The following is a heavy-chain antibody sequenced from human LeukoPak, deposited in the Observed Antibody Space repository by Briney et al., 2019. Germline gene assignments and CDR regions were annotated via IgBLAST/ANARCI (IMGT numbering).Heavy chain of an antibody. CDR2: IIPIFGTA. CDR1: GGTFSSYA. CDR3: ATISGYDQYFDY. V-gene: IGHV1-69*05. D-gene: IGHD5-12*01. Sequence: SVKVSCKASGGTFSSYAISWVRQAPGQGLEWMGGIIPIFGTANYAQKLQGRVTITTDESTSTAYMELSSLRSEDTAVYYCATISGYDQYFDYWGQGTLVTVSS. J-gene: IGHJ4*02.